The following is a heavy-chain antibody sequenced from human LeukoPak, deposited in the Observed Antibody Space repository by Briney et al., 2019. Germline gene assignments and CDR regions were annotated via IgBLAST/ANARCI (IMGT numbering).Heavy chain of an antibody. Sequence: SETLSLTCTVSGVSISSSSYHWDWIRQPPGKGLEWIGSIYDSGSTYYNPSLKSRVTISVDTSKNQFSLKLSSVTAADTAVYYCARASDTAMVHFDYWGQGTLVTVSS. D-gene: IGHD5-18*01. J-gene: IGHJ4*02. CDR1: GVSISSSSYH. CDR3: ARASDTAMVHFDY. V-gene: IGHV4-39*07. CDR2: IYDSGST.